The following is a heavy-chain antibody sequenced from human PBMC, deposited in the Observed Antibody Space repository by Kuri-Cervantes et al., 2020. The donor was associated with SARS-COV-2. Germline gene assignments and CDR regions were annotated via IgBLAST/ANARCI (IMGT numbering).Heavy chain of an antibody. Sequence: LSLTCAASGFTFSGHWIHWVRQAPGKGLVWVSRINPDGSYTNNADSVKGRFTLSRDNAKNMLFLQMNSLRAEDTAVYYCARAPSSSSPPVWGQGTTVTVSS. CDR3: ARAPSSSSPPV. D-gene: IGHD6-6*01. V-gene: IGHV3-74*01. CDR2: INPDGSYT. J-gene: IGHJ6*02. CDR1: GFTFSGHW.